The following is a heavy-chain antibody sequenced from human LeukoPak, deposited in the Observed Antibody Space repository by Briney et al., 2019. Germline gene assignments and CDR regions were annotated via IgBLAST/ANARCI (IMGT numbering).Heavy chain of an antibody. Sequence: SETLSLTCTVSGGSISSYYWGWIRQPAGKGLEWIGRIYTSGSARYNPSLKSRVTMSVDTSKNQFSLKLSSVTAADTAVYYCARLDSSGYLGYWGQGTLVTVSS. V-gene: IGHV4-4*07. CDR2: IYTSGSA. J-gene: IGHJ4*02. CDR3: ARLDSSGYLGY. D-gene: IGHD3-22*01. CDR1: GGSISSYY.